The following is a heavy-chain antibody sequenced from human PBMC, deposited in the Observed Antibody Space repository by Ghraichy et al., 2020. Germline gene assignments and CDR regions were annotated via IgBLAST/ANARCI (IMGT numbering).Heavy chain of an antibody. D-gene: IGHD2/OR15-2a*01. CDR2: IYWDDDK. CDR1: GFSLSTSGVG. CDR3: ANSLGQWLRTTHPFDY. J-gene: IGHJ4*02. Sequence: SGPTLVKPTQTLTLTCTFSGFSLSTSGVGVGWIRQPPGKALEWLGFIYWDDDKRYSPSLKRRLTITKDTSKNQVVLTMTNMDPVDTATYYCANSLGQWLRTTHPFDYWGQGTLVTVSS. V-gene: IGHV2-5*02.